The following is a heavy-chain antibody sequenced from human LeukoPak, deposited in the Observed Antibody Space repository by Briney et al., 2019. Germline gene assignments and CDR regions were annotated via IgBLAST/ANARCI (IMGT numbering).Heavy chain of an antibody. V-gene: IGHV3-48*01. CDR3: ARDRGRAVAGTGIDY. J-gene: IGHJ4*02. D-gene: IGHD6-19*01. CDR2: ISSSSSTV. Sequence: GGSLRLSCAASGFTFSSYSMNWVRQAPGKGLEWVSYISSSSSTVYYADSVKGRFTISRDNAKNSLYLQMNSLRAEDTAMYYCARDRGRAVAGTGIDYWGQGTLVTVSS. CDR1: GFTFSSYS.